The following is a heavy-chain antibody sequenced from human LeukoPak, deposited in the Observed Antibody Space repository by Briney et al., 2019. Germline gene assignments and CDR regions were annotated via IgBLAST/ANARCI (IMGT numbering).Heavy chain of an antibody. CDR2: ISSGSSYI. Sequence: PGGSLRLSCAASGFTFTSHTMNWVRQAPGKGLEWVSSISSGSSYIYYADSVKGRFTVSRDNAKNSLYLQMNSLRAEDTAVYYCARVKGIAAAGYYYYYYMDVWGKGTTVTVSS. J-gene: IGHJ6*03. D-gene: IGHD6-13*01. CDR1: GFTFTSHT. V-gene: IGHV3-21*01. CDR3: ARVKGIAAAGYYYYYYMDV.